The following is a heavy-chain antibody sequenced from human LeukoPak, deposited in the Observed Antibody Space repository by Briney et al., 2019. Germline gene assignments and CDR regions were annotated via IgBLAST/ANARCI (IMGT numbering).Heavy chain of an antibody. V-gene: IGHV4-61*02. J-gene: IGHJ4*02. D-gene: IGHD4-23*01. CDR1: GGSISSGSYY. CDR3: ARLNGGNSGLDY. Sequence: NPSETLSLTCTVSGGSISSGSYYWSWIRQPAGKGLEWIGRIYTSGSTNYNPSLKSRVTISVDTSKNQFSLKLSSVTAADTAVYYCARLNGGNSGLDYWGQGTLVTVSS. CDR2: IYTSGST.